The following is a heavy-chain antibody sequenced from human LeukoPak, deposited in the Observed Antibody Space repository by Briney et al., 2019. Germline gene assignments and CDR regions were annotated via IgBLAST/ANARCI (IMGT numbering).Heavy chain of an antibody. J-gene: IGHJ4*02. CDR1: GGSISSYY. CDR2: IYYSGST. D-gene: IGHD3-10*01. V-gene: IGHV4-59*01. Sequence: PSETLSLTCTVSGGSISSYYWSWIRQPPGKGLEWIGYIYYSGSTNYNPSLKSRVTISVDTSKNQFSLKLSSVTAADTAVYYCARSYNYYGSGSFLYWGQGTLVTVSS. CDR3: ARSYNYYGSGSFLY.